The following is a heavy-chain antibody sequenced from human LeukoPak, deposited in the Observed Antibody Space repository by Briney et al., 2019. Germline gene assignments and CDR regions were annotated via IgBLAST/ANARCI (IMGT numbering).Heavy chain of an antibody. J-gene: IGHJ4*02. CDR2: INPSSGDT. CDR1: GYTFTGYY. D-gene: IGHD1-26*01. Sequence: ASVKVSCTASGYTFTGYYMHWVRQAPGQGLEWMGRINPSSGDTNYAQNFQGRVTMTRDTSISTAYMELSRLRSDDTAVYYCATTSGYFYYWGQGTLVTVSS. V-gene: IGHV1-2*06. CDR3: ATTSGYFYY.